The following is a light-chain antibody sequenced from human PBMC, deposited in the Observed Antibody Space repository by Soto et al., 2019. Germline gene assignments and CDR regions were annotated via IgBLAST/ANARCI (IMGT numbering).Light chain of an antibody. CDR2: GNS. CDR1: SSNIGAGYD. Sequence: QSVLTPPPSVSGAPGQRVTISCTGSSSNIGAGYDVHWYLQLPGTAPKLLIYGNSNRPSGVPDRFSGSKSGTSASLAITGLQAEDEADYYCQSYDSSLSGYVFGTKTKITVL. CDR3: QSYDSSLSGYV. J-gene: IGLJ1*01. V-gene: IGLV1-40*01.